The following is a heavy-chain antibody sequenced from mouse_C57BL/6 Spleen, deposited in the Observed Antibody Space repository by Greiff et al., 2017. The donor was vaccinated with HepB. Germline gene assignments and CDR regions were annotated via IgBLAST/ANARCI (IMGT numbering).Heavy chain of an antibody. V-gene: IGHV5-4*01. CDR1: GFTFSSYA. D-gene: IGHD2-1*01. CDR3: ARDNGNYVGWYFDV. CDR2: ISDGGSYT. Sequence: EVKLVESGGGLVKPGGSLKLSCAASGFTFSSYAMSWVRQTPEKRLEWVATISDGGSYTYYPDNVKGRFTISRDNAKNNLYLQMSHLKSEDTAMYYCARDNGNYVGWYFDVWGTGTTVTVSS. J-gene: IGHJ1*03.